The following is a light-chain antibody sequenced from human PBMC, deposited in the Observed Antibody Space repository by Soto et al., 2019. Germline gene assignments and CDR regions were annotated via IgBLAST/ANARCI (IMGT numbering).Light chain of an antibody. J-gene: IGLJ1*01. Sequence: QSALTQPRSVSGSPGQSVTISCTGTSSDVVGYNYVSWYQQHPGKAPKLMIYDVSKRPSGVPDRFSGSKSGNTAYLTISGLKAEDEADYYCCSYAGSYTFVVGTGTKVTVL. CDR3: CSYAGSYTFV. CDR2: DVS. V-gene: IGLV2-11*01. CDR1: SSDVVGYNY.